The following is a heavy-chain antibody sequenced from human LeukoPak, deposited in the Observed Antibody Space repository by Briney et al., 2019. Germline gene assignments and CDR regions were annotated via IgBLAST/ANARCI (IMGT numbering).Heavy chain of an antibody. Sequence: PSETLSLTCSVSGYSITSGYYWGWIRQPPGKGLEWIGRINYSGSTYYNPSLKSRVTISVDKSKNQFSLKLSSVTAADTAVYYCAETRGVTPINWFDPWGQGTLVTVSS. CDR3: AETRGVTPINWFDP. D-gene: IGHD3-10*01. V-gene: IGHV4-38-2*02. J-gene: IGHJ5*02. CDR1: GYSITSGYY. CDR2: INYSGST.